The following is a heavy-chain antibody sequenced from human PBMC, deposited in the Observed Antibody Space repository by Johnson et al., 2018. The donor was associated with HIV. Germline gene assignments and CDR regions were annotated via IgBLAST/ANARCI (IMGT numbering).Heavy chain of an antibody. CDR1: GFTFSSFA. J-gene: IGHJ3*02. Sequence: VQLVESGGGVVQPGTSLRLSCAASGFTFSSFAMHWVRQAPGKGLEWVSGINWNGGSTGYADSVKGRFTISRDNAKNSLSLQMNSLRAEDTAVYYCAKEGQLGDAFDIWGQGTMVTVSS. CDR2: INWNGGST. CDR3: AKEGQLGDAFDI. D-gene: IGHD6-6*01. V-gene: IGHV3-20*04.